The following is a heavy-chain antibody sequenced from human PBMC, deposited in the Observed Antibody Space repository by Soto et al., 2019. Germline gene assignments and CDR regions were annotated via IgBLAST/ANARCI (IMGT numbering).Heavy chain of an antibody. D-gene: IGHD3-9*01. Sequence: SGPTLVNPTQTLTLTCTFSGFSLSTSGVGVGWIRQPPGKALEWLALIYWNDDKRYSPSLKSRLTITKDTSKNQVVLTMTNMDPVDAATYYCAQEGPRGPDFDWFTYSQHWGQGTLVTVSS. V-gene: IGHV2-5*01. CDR3: AQEGPRGPDFDWFTYSQH. J-gene: IGHJ1*01. CDR1: GFSLSTSGVG. CDR2: IYWNDDK.